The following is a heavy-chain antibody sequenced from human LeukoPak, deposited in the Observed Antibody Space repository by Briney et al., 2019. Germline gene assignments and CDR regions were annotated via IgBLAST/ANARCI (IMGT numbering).Heavy chain of an antibody. Sequence: SVKVSCKASGYTFTSYAMHWVRQAPGQGLEWMGGIFPVFGTPTYAQKFQGRVTITADESTRTAHMELSSLRSDDTAVYYCARGPHTSSWYKHAFDIWAQGTMVTVSS. CDR2: IFPVFGTP. V-gene: IGHV1-69*13. J-gene: IGHJ3*02. D-gene: IGHD6-13*01. CDR3: ARGPHTSSWYKHAFDI. CDR1: GYTFTSYA.